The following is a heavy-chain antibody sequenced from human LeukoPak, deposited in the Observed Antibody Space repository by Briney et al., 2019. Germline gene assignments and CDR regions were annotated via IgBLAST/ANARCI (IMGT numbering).Heavy chain of an antibody. V-gene: IGHV4-61*02. CDR2: IYSDGST. CDR3: AREGAGIYDFWSGYDS. D-gene: IGHD3-3*01. CDR1: GGSISSGNYY. Sequence: PSQTLSLTCSVSGGSISSGNYYWNWIRQPAGKGLEWIGRIYSDGSTNYNPSLKSRVTMSVDTSKNHLSLKLSSVTAADTAVYYCAREGAGIYDFWSGYDSWGQGTLVTVSS. J-gene: IGHJ5*02.